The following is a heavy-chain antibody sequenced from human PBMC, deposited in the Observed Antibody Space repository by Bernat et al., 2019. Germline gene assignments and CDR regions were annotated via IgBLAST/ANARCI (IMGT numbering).Heavy chain of an antibody. CDR3: ARLYSGYGGD. CDR2: IAYNGNT. J-gene: IGHJ4*02. V-gene: IGHV1-18*01. Sequence: QVQLVQSGAEVKKPGASVKVSCKASGYTFTSYGISWVRQAPGQGLEWVGWIAYNGNTNYAQKLQGRVTMTTDTSTSTAYMELRSLRSDDTAVYYCARLYSGYGGDWGQGTLVTVSS. CDR1: GYTFTSYG. D-gene: IGHD5-12*01.